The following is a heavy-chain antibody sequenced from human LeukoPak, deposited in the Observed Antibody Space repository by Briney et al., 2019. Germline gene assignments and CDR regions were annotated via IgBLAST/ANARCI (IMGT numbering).Heavy chain of an antibody. Sequence: SETLSLTCAVYGGSFSGYYWSWIRQPPGKGLEWIGEINHSGSTNYNPSLKSRVTISVDTSKNQFSLKLSSVTAADTAVYYCARAVDGDYDSLHFDYWGQGTLVTVSS. J-gene: IGHJ4*02. CDR1: GGSFSGYY. CDR3: ARAVDGDYDSLHFDY. CDR2: INHSGST. D-gene: IGHD4-17*01. V-gene: IGHV4-34*01.